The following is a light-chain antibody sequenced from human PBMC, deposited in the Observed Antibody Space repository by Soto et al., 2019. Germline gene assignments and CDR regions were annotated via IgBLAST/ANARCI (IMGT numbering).Light chain of an antibody. V-gene: IGKV1-39*01. CDR2: DAS. CDR1: QSISSY. CDR3: QQYYSTPRT. J-gene: IGKJ1*01. Sequence: DIQMTQSPSSLSASVGDRVTITCRASQSISSYLNWYQQKPGKAPKLLIYDASSLQSGVPSRFSGSGSGTDFTLTISSLQPEDVATYYCQQYYSTPRTFGQGTKVEIK.